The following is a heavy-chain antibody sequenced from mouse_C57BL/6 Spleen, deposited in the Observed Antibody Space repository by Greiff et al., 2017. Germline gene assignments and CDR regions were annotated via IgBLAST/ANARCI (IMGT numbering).Heavy chain of an antibody. J-gene: IGHJ2*01. CDR3: AREEVLDY. CDR1: GYAFSSSW. Sequence: VQLQQSGPELVKPGASVKISCKASGYAFSSSWMNWVKQRPGKGLEWIGRIYPGDGDTNYNGKFKGKATLTADKSSSTAYMQLSSLTSEDSAVYFCAREEVLDYWGQGTTLTVSS. CDR2: IYPGDGDT. V-gene: IGHV1-82*01.